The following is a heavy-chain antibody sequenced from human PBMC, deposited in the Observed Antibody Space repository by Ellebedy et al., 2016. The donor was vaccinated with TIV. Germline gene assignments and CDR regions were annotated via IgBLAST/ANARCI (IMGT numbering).Heavy chain of an antibody. Sequence: SETLSLTXTVSGGSISSYYWSWIRQPAGKGLEWIGRIYTSGSTNYNPPLKSRVTMSVDTSKNQFSLKLSSVTAADTAVYYCARVLIVGASRFFDYWGQGTLVTVSS. CDR2: IYTSGST. J-gene: IGHJ4*02. D-gene: IGHD1-26*01. CDR3: ARVLIVGASRFFDY. V-gene: IGHV4-4*07. CDR1: GGSISSYY.